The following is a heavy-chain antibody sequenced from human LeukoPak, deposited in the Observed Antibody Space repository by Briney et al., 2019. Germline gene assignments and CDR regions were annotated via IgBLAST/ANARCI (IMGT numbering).Heavy chain of an antibody. CDR2: IYYSGST. CDR1: GGSTRSSY. Sequence: PPETLSLTCTVSGGSTRSSYWSWIRQPPGKGLEWIGHIYYSGSTNYTPSLKSRVTISVDTSKNQFSLKLSSVTAADTAVYYCARLSIAAAGSLDYWGQGTLVTVSS. D-gene: IGHD6-13*01. V-gene: IGHV4-59*08. J-gene: IGHJ4*02. CDR3: ARLSIAAAGSLDY.